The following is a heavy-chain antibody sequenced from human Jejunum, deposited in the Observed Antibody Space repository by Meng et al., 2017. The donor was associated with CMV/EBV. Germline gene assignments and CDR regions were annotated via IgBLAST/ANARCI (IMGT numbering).Heavy chain of an antibody. CDR3: ARGFWDIVVIPASTSTWDY. CDR1: SYG. Sequence: SYGMSWVRQAPGKGLEWVANIKQDGSDKYYVDSVKGRFTISRDSAKNSLYLLMNSLRAEDTAVYYSARGFWDIVVIPASTSTWDYWGQGTRVTVSS. V-gene: IGHV3-7*01. J-gene: IGHJ4*02. D-gene: IGHD2-2*01. CDR2: IKQDGSDK.